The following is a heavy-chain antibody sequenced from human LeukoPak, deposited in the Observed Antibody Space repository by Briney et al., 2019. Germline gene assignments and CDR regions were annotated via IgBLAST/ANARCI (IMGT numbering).Heavy chain of an antibody. Sequence: SETLSLTCTVSGGSISNHYWTWIRQPPGKGLEWIGYVYYTGSTNYNPSLKSRVTISVDTSKNQFSLKVRSVTAADTAVYYCARDVLVTSSPDAFDIWGQGTMVTVSS. CDR2: VYYTGST. CDR1: GGSISNHY. D-gene: IGHD2-21*02. J-gene: IGHJ3*02. CDR3: ARDVLVTSSPDAFDI. V-gene: IGHV4-59*11.